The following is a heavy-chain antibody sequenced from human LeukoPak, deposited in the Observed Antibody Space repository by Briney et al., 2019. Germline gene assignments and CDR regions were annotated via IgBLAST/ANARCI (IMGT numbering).Heavy chain of an antibody. CDR2: IYTSGST. Sequence: SETLSLTCTVSGGSISSGSYYWSWIRQPAGKGLEWIGRIYTSGSTNYNPSLKSRVTISVDTSKNQFSLKLSSVTAADTAVYYCARGYSSSWYRFWGQGTLVTVSS. J-gene: IGHJ4*02. V-gene: IGHV4-61*02. D-gene: IGHD6-13*01. CDR1: GGSISSGSYY. CDR3: ARGYSSSWYRF.